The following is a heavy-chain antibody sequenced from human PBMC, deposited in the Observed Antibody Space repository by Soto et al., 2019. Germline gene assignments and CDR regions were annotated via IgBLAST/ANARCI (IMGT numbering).Heavy chain of an antibody. CDR3: ARGLWSFDY. CDR2: IWYDGSNK. D-gene: IGHD5-18*01. J-gene: IGHJ4*02. V-gene: IGHV3-33*01. CDR1: GFTFSSYG. Sequence: QVQLVESGGGVVQPGRSLRLSCAASGFTFSSYGMHWVRQAPGKGLEWVALIWYDGSNKYYADSVKGRFTISRDNSKNTLFLQMNSLRAEDTAVYYCARGLWSFDYWGQGTLVTVSS.